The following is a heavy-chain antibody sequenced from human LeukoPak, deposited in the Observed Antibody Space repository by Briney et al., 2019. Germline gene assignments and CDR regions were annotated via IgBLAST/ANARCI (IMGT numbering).Heavy chain of an antibody. CDR1: GFTFSSYG. CDR3: ARVWSSSWYYFDY. D-gene: IGHD6-13*01. V-gene: IGHV3-7*01. J-gene: IGHJ4*02. CDR2: IKQDGSEK. Sequence: PGGSLRLSCVASGFTFSSYGMSWVRQAPGKGLEWVANIKQDGSEKYYVDSVKGRFTISRDNAKNSLYLQMNSLRAEDTAVYYCARVWSSSWYYFDYWGQGTLVTVSS.